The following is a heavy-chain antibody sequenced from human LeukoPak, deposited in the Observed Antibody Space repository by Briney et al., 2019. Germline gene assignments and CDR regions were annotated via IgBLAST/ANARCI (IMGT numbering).Heavy chain of an antibody. CDR1: GGSISSYY. CDR2: IYTSGST. D-gene: IGHD2-2*01. Sequence: SETLSLTCTVSGGSISSYYWSWIRQPAGKGLEWIGRIYTSGSTNYNPSLKSRVTMSVDTSKNQFSLKLSSVTAADTAVYYCARDRSYCSSTSCLYGPYYYYYYGMDVWGQGTTVTVSS. CDR3: ARDRSYCSSTSCLYGPYYYYYYGMDV. J-gene: IGHJ6*02. V-gene: IGHV4-4*07.